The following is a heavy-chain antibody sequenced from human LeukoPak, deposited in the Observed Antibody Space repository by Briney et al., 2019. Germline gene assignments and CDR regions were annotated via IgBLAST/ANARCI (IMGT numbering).Heavy chain of an antibody. D-gene: IGHD3-22*01. CDR1: GYTFTSYG. CDR2: ISAYNGNT. J-gene: IGHJ3*02. Sequence: ASVKVSCKASGYTFTSYGISWVRQAPGQGLEWMGWISAYNGNTNYAQKLQGRVTMTTDTSTSTAYMELRSLRSDDTAVYYCARSLITYYYDSSGYSDAFDIWGQGTIVTVSS. CDR3: ARSLITYYYDSSGYSDAFDI. V-gene: IGHV1-18*01.